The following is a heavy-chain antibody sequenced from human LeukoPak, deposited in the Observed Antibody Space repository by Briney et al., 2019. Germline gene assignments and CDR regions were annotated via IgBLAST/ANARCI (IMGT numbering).Heavy chain of an antibody. CDR1: GGTFSSYA. Sequence: SVKVSCKASGGTFSSYAISWVRQAPGQGLEWMGGIIPIFGTANYAQKFQGRVTITADKSTSTAYMELSSLRSEDTAVYYCGRGSWFGEGGVVPTFDYWGQGTLVTVSS. CDR2: IIPIFGTA. CDR3: GRGSWFGEGGVVPTFDY. V-gene: IGHV1-69*06. D-gene: IGHD3-10*01. J-gene: IGHJ4*02.